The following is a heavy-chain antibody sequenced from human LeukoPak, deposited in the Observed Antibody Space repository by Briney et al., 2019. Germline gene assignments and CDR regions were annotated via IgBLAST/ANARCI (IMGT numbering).Heavy chain of an antibody. V-gene: IGHV1-69*13. CDR1: GYTFTSYA. CDR2: IIPIFGTA. CDR3: ASPARYCSSTSCSKWESYYYYYGMDV. J-gene: IGHJ6*02. D-gene: IGHD2-2*01. Sequence: ASVKVSCKASGYTFTSYAISWVRQAPGQGLEWMGGIIPIFGTANYAQKFQGRVTITADESTSTAYMELSSLRSEDTAVYYCASPARYCSSTSCSKWESYYYYYGMDVWGQGTTVTVSS.